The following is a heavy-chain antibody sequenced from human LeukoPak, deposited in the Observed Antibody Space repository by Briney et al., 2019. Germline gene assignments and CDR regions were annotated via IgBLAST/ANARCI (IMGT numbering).Heavy chain of an antibody. CDR2: IWSDGTNR. J-gene: IGHJ4*02. Sequence: GGSLRLSCATSGFTFSHYGMHWVRQAPGKGLERVAVIWSDGTNRYYGDPVKGRLTISRDNFQRTVYLQMDSLSAEDTAVYYCAKDAQRGFDYSNSLDKWGQGTLVTVSS. CDR3: AKDAQRGFDYSNSLDK. V-gene: IGHV3-33*06. CDR1: GFTFSHYG. D-gene: IGHD4-11*01.